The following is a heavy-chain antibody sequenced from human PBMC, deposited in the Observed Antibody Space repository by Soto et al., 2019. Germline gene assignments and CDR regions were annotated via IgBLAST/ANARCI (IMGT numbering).Heavy chain of an antibody. V-gene: IGHV3-48*01. CDR3: TRGPHDHGAFDI. J-gene: IGHJ3*02. Sequence: EVQLVESGGGLIQPGGSLRLSCAASGFTFSGYTMNWVRQGLGKGLEWVSYISSSSSSTYYADSVKGRFTISRDNAKNSLYLQMNSLKVEDTAVYYCTRGPHDHGAFDIWGQGIMVTVSS. CDR1: GFTFSGYT. CDR2: ISSSSSST.